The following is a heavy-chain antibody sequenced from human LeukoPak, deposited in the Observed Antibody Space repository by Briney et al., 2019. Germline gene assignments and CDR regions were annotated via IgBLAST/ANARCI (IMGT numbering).Heavy chain of an antibody. V-gene: IGHV3-7*03. D-gene: IGHD6-6*01. CDR2: VNSDGSEG. CDR3: ARSSYSSSSSV. CDR1: GFTFSGFW. J-gene: IGHJ3*01. Sequence: GGSLRLSCAVSGFTFSGFWMSWSRQAPGKGLEWVASVNSDGSEGYYADVVKGRFTISRDNAKNSLCLQINSLRAEDTAVYYCARSSYSSSSSVWGQGTMVTVSS.